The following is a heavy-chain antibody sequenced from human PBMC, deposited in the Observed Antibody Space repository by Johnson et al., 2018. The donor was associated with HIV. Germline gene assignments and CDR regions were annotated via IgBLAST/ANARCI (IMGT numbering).Heavy chain of an antibody. Sequence: VQLVESGGGVVLPGGSLRLSCAASGFTFDDYGMSWVRQGSGQGLEWVSGIHWNGGSTGYADSVKGRFTISRDNAKNSLYLQMNSLRAEDTALYYCAREMVGGFHAFDIWGQGTMVTVSS. V-gene: IGHV3-20*04. J-gene: IGHJ3*02. D-gene: IGHD2-8*01. CDR3: AREMVGGFHAFDI. CDR2: IHWNGGST. CDR1: GFTFDDYG.